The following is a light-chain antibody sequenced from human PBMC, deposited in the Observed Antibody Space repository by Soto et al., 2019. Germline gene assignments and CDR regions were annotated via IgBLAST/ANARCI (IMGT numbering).Light chain of an antibody. J-gene: IGKJ1*01. CDR3: RQHNSNPGT. CDR2: AAS. CDR1: QTISSW. Sequence: DLQITHSPSTITGPVGDIVTITCRARQTISSWLAWYQQKPGKDPKRLIYAASILHSGGPSSCSGGRAGTEFILTISSMQDEDFVTYYYRQHNSNPGTFGQGTKVDIK. V-gene: IGKV1-5*01.